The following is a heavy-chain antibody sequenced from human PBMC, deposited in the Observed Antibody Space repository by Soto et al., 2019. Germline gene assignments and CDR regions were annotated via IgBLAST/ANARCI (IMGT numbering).Heavy chain of an antibody. D-gene: IGHD6-13*01. J-gene: IGHJ4*02. CDR3: ARYRFSDSWSKFDY. V-gene: IGHV4-31*03. CDR1: GVSISSAAYH. CDR2: IYYNGTT. Sequence: QVRLQESGPGLVKPSQTLSLTCSVSGVSISSAAYHWTWIRQHPGKGLEWIGFIYYNGTTSYKPSLQSRISISLDTSQSPFSLRLTSATAADTAVYYCARYRFSDSWSKFDYWGQGALVIVSS.